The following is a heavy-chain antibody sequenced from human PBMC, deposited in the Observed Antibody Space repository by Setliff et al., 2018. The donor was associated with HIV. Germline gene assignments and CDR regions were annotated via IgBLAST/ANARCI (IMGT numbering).Heavy chain of an antibody. Sequence: ASVKVSCKASGCTFTDYYIHWVRQAPGQGLERMGWINPNSSDTNYAQKFQGRVTMTRDTSISTAYMDLSRLRSDDTAVYYCARRVPPIPSGDLDYWGQGTLVTVSS. CDR2: INPNSSDT. J-gene: IGHJ4*02. CDR1: GCTFTDYY. CDR3: ARRVPPIPSGDLDY. D-gene: IGHD4-17*01. V-gene: IGHV1-2*02.